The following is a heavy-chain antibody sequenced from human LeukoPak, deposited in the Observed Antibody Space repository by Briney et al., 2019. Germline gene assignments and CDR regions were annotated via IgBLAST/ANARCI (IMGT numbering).Heavy chain of an antibody. CDR2: IYYSGST. Sequence: QTSQTLSLTCTVSGGSISSGDYYWSWIRQPPGKGLEWIGYIYYSGSTYYNPSLKSRVTISVDTSKNQFPLKLSSVTAADTAVYYCAKAIIGTTPYYYGMDVWGQGTTVTVSS. CDR3: AKAIIGTTPYYYGMDV. D-gene: IGHD2-15*01. CDR1: GGSISSGDYY. J-gene: IGHJ6*02. V-gene: IGHV4-30-4*01.